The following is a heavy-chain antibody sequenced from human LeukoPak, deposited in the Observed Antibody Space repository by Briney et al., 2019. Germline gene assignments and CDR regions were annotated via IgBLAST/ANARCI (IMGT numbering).Heavy chain of an antibody. D-gene: IGHD2-8*01. J-gene: IGHJ6*02. CDR2: IISDGSST. V-gene: IGHV3-74*01. Sequence: GGSLRLSCAASGFTLSSYWMHWVRQAPGKGLVWVSRIISDGSSTTYADSVRGRFTISRDNAKNTVYLQMSSLRDEDTAVYYCARDRCTNGVCGGMDVWGQSTTGTVSS. CDR1: GFTLSSYW. CDR3: ARDRCTNGVCGGMDV.